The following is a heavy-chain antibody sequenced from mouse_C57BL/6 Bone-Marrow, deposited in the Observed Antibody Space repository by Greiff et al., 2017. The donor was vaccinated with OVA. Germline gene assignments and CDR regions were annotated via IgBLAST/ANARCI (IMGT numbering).Heavy chain of an antibody. CDR2: ISSGGDYI. CDR3: TSLNGYYFYYYAMDY. CDR1: GFTFSSYA. Sequence: EVQRVESGEGLVKPGGSLKLSCAASGFTFSSYAMSWVRQTPEKRLEWVAYISSGGDYIYYADTVKGRSTISIDNACNTLYLQMSSLKSADTAMYYYTSLNGYYFYYYAMDYWGQGTSVTVSS. D-gene: IGHD2-3*01. V-gene: IGHV5-9-1*02. J-gene: IGHJ4*01.